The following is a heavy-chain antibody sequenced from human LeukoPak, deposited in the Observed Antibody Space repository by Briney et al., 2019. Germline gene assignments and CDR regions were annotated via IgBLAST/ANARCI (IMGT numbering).Heavy chain of an antibody. CDR1: GFTFSSYA. CDR3: AKSWDSSGYYYYYFDY. D-gene: IGHD3-22*01. V-gene: IGHV3-23*01. Sequence: PGGSLRLSCAASGFTFSSYAMSWVRQAPGKGLEWVSAISGSGGSTYYADSVKGRFTISRDNSKNTLYLQMNSLRAEDTAVYYFAKSWDSSGYYYYYFDYWGKGTLVTVSS. CDR2: ISGSGGST. J-gene: IGHJ4*02.